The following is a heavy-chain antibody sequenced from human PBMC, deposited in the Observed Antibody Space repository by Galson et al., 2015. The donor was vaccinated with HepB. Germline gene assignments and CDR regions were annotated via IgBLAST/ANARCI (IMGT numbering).Heavy chain of an antibody. CDR2: IIPIFGTA. V-gene: IGHV1-69*13. J-gene: IGHJ6*02. Sequence: SVKVSCKASGGTFSSYAISWVRQAPGQGLEWMGGIIPIFGTANYAQKFQGRVTITADESTSTAYMELSSLRSEDTAVYYCARGGPWEQQLAPSYYYYYGMDVWGQGTTVTVSS. D-gene: IGHD6-13*01. CDR3: ARGGPWEQQLAPSYYYYYGMDV. CDR1: GGTFSSYA.